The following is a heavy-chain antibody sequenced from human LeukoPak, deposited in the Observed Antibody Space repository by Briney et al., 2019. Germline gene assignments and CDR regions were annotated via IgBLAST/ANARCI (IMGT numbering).Heavy chain of an antibody. J-gene: IGHJ4*02. CDR3: AKVCRWQLYTFDS. V-gene: IGHV3-30-3*01. Sequence: GRSLRLSCAASGFTFSSYAMHWVRQAPGKGLEWVAVISYDGSNKYYADSVKGRFTISRENSKNTLYLQMNSLRAEDTAVYYCAKVCRWQLYTFDSWGQGTLVTVSS. CDR2: ISYDGSNK. CDR1: GFTFSSYA. D-gene: IGHD4-23*01.